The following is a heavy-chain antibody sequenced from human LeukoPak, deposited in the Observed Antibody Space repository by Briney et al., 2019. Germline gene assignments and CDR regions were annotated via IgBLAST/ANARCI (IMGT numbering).Heavy chain of an antibody. CDR1: GGSISTNNW. CDR2: IHHTGNT. D-gene: IGHD3-9*01. J-gene: IGHJ6*02. CDR3: ARAILKYYYYYGMDV. Sequence: SETLSLTCAVSGGSISTNNWWSWVRQPPGQGLEWIGEIHHTGNTNSNPSLKSRLTISVDKSRNQFSLKLSSVTAADTAVYYCARAILKYYYYYGMDVWGQGTTVTVSS. V-gene: IGHV4-4*02.